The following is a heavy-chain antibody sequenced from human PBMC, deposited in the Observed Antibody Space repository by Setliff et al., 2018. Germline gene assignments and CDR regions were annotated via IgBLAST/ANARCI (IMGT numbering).Heavy chain of an antibody. Sequence: ASVKVSCKASGYTFTSYGISWVRQAPDQGLEWMGWISAYNGNTKYAQKLQGRVTMTTDTSTSTAYMELRSWRSDDTAVYYCARVGSSSWLHPDVYYYYGMDVWGQGTTVTVSS. J-gene: IGHJ6*02. D-gene: IGHD6-13*01. CDR3: ARVGSSSWLHPDVYYYYGMDV. V-gene: IGHV1-18*01. CDR2: ISAYNGNT. CDR1: GYTFTSYG.